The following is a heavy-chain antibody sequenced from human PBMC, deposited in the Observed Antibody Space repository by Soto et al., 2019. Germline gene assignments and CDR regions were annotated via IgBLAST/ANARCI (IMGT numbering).Heavy chain of an antibody. V-gene: IGHV3-53*04. CDR3: ARHANDYYYYMDV. D-gene: IGHD1-1*01. J-gene: IGHJ6*03. CDR1: GFTVSSHY. CDR2: LYSGGNT. Sequence: EVQLVESGGGLVQPGGSLRLSCAASGFTVSSHYMSWVRQPPGKGLEWVSVLYSGGNTYYADSVKGRFTISRHNSKNTLYVQMNSLRAEDTAVYYCARHANDYYYYMDVWGNGTTVTVSS.